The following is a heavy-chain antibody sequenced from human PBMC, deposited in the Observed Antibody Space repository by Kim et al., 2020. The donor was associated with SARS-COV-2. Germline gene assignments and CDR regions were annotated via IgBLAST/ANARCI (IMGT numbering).Heavy chain of an antibody. CDR3: ARDNAIYYDSSVGY. D-gene: IGHD3-22*01. J-gene: IGHJ4*02. V-gene: IGHV3-33*01. Sequence: ADPVKGRFTISRDNSTNTLYLQMNSLRAEDTAVYYCARDNAIYYDSSVGYWGQGTLVTVSS.